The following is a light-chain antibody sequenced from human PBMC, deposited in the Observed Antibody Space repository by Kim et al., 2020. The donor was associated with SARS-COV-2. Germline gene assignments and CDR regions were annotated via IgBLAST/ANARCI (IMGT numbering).Light chain of an antibody. CDR2: DAS. CDR3: QQRSNWPRT. Sequence: EIVLTQSPGTLSLSPGERATLSCRASQSVSTYLVWYQQKPDQAPRLLIYDASTRATGIPARFSGSGSGTDFTLTISSLEPEDFAVYYCQQRSNWPRTFGGGTKLEI. V-gene: IGKV3-11*01. J-gene: IGKJ4*01. CDR1: QSVSTY.